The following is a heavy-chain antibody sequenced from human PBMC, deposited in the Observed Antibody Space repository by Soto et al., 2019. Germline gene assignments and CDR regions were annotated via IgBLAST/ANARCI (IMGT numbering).Heavy chain of an antibody. CDR3: ARDSRTATPDF. V-gene: IGHV1-69*01. CDR2: IIPVSGVP. D-gene: IGHD2-2*01. Sequence: QVQLVQSGAEVKQPGSSVKVSCTISGGTFDSFTISWVRQAPGQGFEWMGGIIPVSGVPSYSRHFQGRITITADASTRTAYMDLSGLKFEDTAVYFCARDSRTATPDFWGQGTLVSVS. J-gene: IGHJ4*02. CDR1: GGTFDSFT.